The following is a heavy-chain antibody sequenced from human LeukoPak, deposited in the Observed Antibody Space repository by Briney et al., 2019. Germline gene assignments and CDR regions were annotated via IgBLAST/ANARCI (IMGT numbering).Heavy chain of an antibody. CDR1: GFTFSSYG. V-gene: IGHV3-30*02. J-gene: IGHJ4*02. CDR3: AKDATTVTTFDFDY. Sequence: PGGSLRLSCAASGFTFSSYGMHWVRQAPGKGLEWVAFIRYDGSNKYYADSVKGRFTISRDNSKNTLYLQMNSLRAEDTAVYYCAKDATTVTTFDFDYWGQATLVTVSS. D-gene: IGHD4-17*01. CDR2: IRYDGSNK.